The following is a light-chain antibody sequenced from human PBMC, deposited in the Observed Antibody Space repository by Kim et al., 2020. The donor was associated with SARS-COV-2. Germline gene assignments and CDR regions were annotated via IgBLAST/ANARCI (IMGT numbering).Light chain of an antibody. J-gene: IGKJ2*01. V-gene: IGKV3-20*01. CDR3: HQYVGIWYT. CDR2: GAS. CDR1: QSVTNNY. Sequence: EIVLTQSPGTLSLSPGERATLSCRASQSVTNNYLAWYQQKPGQAPSLLIYGASNRDAGIPDRFSGSGSGTDFTLTISRLEPEDFAVYYCHQYVGIWYTFGEGTKVDIK.